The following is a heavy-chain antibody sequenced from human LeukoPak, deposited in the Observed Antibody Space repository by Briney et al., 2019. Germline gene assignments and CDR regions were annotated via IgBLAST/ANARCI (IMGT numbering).Heavy chain of an antibody. J-gene: IGHJ4*02. D-gene: IGHD6-6*01. V-gene: IGHV4-4*07. Sequence: SETLSLTCTVSGGSISSYYWSWIRQPAGKGLEWIGRIYTSGSTNYNPSLKSRVTMSVDTSKNQFSLKLSSVTAADTAEYYCARGVYSSSQYYFDYWGQGTLVTVSS. CDR1: GGSISSYY. CDR2: IYTSGST. CDR3: ARGVYSSSQYYFDY.